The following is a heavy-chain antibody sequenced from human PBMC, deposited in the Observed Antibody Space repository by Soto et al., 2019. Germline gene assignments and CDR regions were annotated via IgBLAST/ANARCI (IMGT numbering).Heavy chain of an antibody. CDR2: IYYSGST. Sequence: SETLSLTCTVSGGSISSYYWGWIRQPPGKGLEWIGSIYYSGSTYYNPSLKSRVTISVDTSKNQFSLKLSSVTAADTAVYYCARHDYGGFGLWGQGTLVTVSS. CDR1: GGSISSYY. CDR3: ARHDYGGFGL. D-gene: IGHD4-17*01. V-gene: IGHV4-39*01. J-gene: IGHJ4*02.